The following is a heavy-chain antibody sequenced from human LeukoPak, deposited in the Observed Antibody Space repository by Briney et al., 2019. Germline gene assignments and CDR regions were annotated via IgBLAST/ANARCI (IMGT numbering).Heavy chain of an antibody. Sequence: GGSLRLSCAASGFTFSSYGMHWVRQAPGKGLEWVTFIRYDGINKYYADSVKGRFTISRDNSKTTLYLQMNSLRAEDTAVYYCARDLAVLGYFHFDYWGQGTLVTVSS. D-gene: IGHD3-22*01. V-gene: IGHV3-30*02. J-gene: IGHJ4*02. CDR3: ARDLAVLGYFHFDY. CDR1: GFTFSSYG. CDR2: IRYDGINK.